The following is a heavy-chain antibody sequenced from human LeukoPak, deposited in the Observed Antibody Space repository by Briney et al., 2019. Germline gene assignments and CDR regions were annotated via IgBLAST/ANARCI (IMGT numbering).Heavy chain of an antibody. J-gene: IGHJ3*02. D-gene: IGHD2-2*01. Sequence: SETLSLTCIVSGGSIRNYNNYWGWIRQPPGKGLEWIGSVYYTGSTYYNPSPQSRITVSVDTSKNQFSLKLSSVTAADTAVYYCVRHHKYCSSTSCYKVGDPTDAFAIWGLGTMVTVSS. CDR3: VRHHKYCSSTSCYKVGDPTDAFAI. CDR2: VYYTGST. CDR1: GGSIRNYNNY. V-gene: IGHV4-39*01.